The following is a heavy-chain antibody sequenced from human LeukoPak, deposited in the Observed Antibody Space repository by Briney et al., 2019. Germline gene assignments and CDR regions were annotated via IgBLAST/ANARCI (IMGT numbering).Heavy chain of an antibody. CDR1: GFTFSSYS. Sequence: PGGSLRLSCAASGFTFSSYSMNWVRQAPGKGLKWVSYISSSSSTIYYADSVKGRFTISRDNAKNSLYLQMNSLRAEDTAVYYCARDLDFWAAYYFDYWGQGTLVTVSS. D-gene: IGHD3-3*01. J-gene: IGHJ4*02. V-gene: IGHV3-48*01. CDR3: ARDLDFWAAYYFDY. CDR2: ISSSSSTI.